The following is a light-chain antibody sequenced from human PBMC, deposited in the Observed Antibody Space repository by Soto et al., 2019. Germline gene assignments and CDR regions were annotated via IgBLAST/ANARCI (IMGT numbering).Light chain of an antibody. CDR3: QQFGDAPNT. CDR1: QSVGSNN. J-gene: IGKJ2*01. V-gene: IGKV3-20*01. Sequence: EIVLTQSPGTLSLSPGERATLSCRASQSVGSNNLAWYQQKSSQPPRLLIYGASSRAAGIPDRFSGSESGTDFTLTVSRLESEDFAVYYCQQFGDAPNTFGQGTTLEI. CDR2: GAS.